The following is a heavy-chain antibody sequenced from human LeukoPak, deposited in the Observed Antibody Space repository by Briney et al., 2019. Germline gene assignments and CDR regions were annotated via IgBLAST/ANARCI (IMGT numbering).Heavy chain of an antibody. D-gene: IGHD6-6*01. J-gene: IGHJ3*02. Sequence: PGGSLRLSCAASGFTFSSYWMHWVRQAPGKGLVWVSRINSDGSSTIYADSVKGRFTMSRDNAKNTLYLQMNSLRAEETAVYYCARGYSSSSPSGFAFDIWGQGTMVTVSP. CDR1: GFTFSSYW. CDR3: ARGYSSSSPSGFAFDI. V-gene: IGHV3-74*01. CDR2: INSDGSST.